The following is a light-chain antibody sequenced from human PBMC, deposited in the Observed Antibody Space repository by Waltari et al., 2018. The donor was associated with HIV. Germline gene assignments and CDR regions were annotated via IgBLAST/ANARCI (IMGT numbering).Light chain of an antibody. V-gene: IGLV1-36*01. Sequence: QSVLTQSPSVSEAPGQRVTISCSGSSPNIGSHAVPCFRQSTVKPPKLLVYHDDLILSGVSDRLSASKSGTSASLAINDLQSEDESLYYCATWDDGLNALLFGGGTKVTVL. CDR2: HDD. J-gene: IGLJ2*01. CDR3: ATWDDGLNALL. CDR1: SPNIGSHA.